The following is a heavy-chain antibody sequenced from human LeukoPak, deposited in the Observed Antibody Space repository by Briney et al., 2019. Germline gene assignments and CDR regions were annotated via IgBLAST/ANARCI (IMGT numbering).Heavy chain of an antibody. CDR2: IKSKADNYAT. CDR1: GFTFSASV. J-gene: IGHJ4*02. D-gene: IGHD2-21*02. Sequence: PGGSLRLSCVASGFTFSASVVHWVRQASGKGLEWVGRIKSKADNYATAYAASVKGRFTISRDDSKNTAYLQMNSLRAEDTAVYYCTRLWGDCGGDCYSHDYWGQGALVTVSS. CDR3: TRLWGDCGGDCYSHDY. V-gene: IGHV3-73*01.